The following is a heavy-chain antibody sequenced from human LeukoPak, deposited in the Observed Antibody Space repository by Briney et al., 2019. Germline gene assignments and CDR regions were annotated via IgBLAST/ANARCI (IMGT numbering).Heavy chain of an antibody. J-gene: IGHJ6*02. CDR3: ARDHTYYDFWSGYSAHYYYGMDV. CDR1: GFTFSSYS. D-gene: IGHD3-3*01. Sequence: GGSLRLSCAASGFTFSSYSMNWVRQAPGKGLEWVSSISSSSSYIYYADSVKGRFTISRDNAKNSLYLQMNSLRAEDTAVYYCARDHTYYDFWSGYSAHYYYGMDVWGQGTTVTVSS. CDR2: ISSSSSYI. V-gene: IGHV3-21*01.